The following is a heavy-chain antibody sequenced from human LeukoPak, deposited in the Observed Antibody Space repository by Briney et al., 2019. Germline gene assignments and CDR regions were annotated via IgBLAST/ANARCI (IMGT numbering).Heavy chain of an antibody. D-gene: IGHD5-18*01. CDR2: IYHSGSS. J-gene: IGHJ4*02. CDR1: GGSISSGGYY. V-gene: IGHV4-30-2*01. Sequence: TLFLTCTVSGGSISSGGYYWSWIRQPPGKGLEWIGYIYHSGSSSYNPSHKSRVTISVDRSKNQFSLELNSMTAADTAVYYCARGNSYGPLYYFDYWGQGTLVTVSS. CDR3: ARGNSYGPLYYFDY.